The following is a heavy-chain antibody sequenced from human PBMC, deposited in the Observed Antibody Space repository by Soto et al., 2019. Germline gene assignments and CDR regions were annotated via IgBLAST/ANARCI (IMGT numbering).Heavy chain of an antibody. CDR2: IYYSGST. V-gene: IGHV4-31*02. CDR1: GGSISSGGYY. J-gene: IGHJ6*02. D-gene: IGHD3-3*01. Sequence: SETLSLTCTVSGGSISSGGYYWSWIRQHPGKGLEWIGYIYYSGSTYYNPSLKSRVTISVDTSKNQFSLKLSSVTAADTAVYYCAREGFLVDPHYGMDVWGQGTTVTVSS. CDR3: AREGFLVDPHYGMDV.